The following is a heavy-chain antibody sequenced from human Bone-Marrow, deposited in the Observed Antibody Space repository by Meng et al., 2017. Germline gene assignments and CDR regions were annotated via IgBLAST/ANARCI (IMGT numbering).Heavy chain of an antibody. J-gene: IGHJ6*02. Sequence: GGSLRLSCAASGFTFSSYAMHWVRQAPGKGLEWVAVISYDGSNKYYADSVKGRFTISRDNSKNTLYLQMNSLRAEDTAVYYCAREIYVDTAMGKLYYYYYGMDVWGQGTTVTVSS. D-gene: IGHD5-18*01. CDR2: ISYDGSNK. CDR3: AREIYVDTAMGKLYYYYYGMDV. CDR1: GFTFSSYA. V-gene: IGHV3-30*04.